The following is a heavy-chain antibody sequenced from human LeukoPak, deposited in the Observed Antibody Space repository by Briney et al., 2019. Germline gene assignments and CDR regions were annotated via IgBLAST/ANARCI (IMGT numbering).Heavy chain of an antibody. CDR1: GFTFSSYA. Sequence: GGSLRLSCAASGFTFSSYAMSWVRQAPGKGLEWVAKIKPDGSEKYYVDSVKGRFTISRDNAKNSLYLQMNSLRAEDTAVYYCARDWGFKLDYWGQGTLVTVSP. J-gene: IGHJ4*02. V-gene: IGHV3-7*04. D-gene: IGHD7-27*01. CDR2: IKPDGSEK. CDR3: ARDWGFKLDY.